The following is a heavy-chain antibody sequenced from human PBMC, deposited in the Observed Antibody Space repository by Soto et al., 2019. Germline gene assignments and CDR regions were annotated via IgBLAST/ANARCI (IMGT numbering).Heavy chain of an antibody. J-gene: IGHJ6*02. CDR1: RFTFTWYG. Sequence: RGSLRLSFVGSRFTFTWYGMTWVRQAPLKGLEWVSTLSASGSGSYYAESVKGRFTVSRDNSKNTMYLQMNSLRDEDTAVYYCAKNSYGDSWNFGLEVWGQGTTVTVSS. V-gene: IGHV3-23*01. D-gene: IGHD4-17*01. CDR3: AKNSYGDSWNFGLEV. CDR2: LSASGSGS.